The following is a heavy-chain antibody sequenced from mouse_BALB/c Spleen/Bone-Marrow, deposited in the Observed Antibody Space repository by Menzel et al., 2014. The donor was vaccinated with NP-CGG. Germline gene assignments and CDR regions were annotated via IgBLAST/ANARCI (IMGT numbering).Heavy chain of an antibody. J-gene: IGHJ2*01. V-gene: IGHV1S135*01. Sequence: VQLQQSGPELVKPGASVKVSCKASGYAFTNYNMYWVKQSHGKSLEWIGYNDPYSGGTNYNQKFKGKATLTVDKSSSTAYMHLNSLTSEDSAVYYCARLGATAVPDYWGQGTTLTVSP. D-gene: IGHD1-1*01. CDR3: ARLGATAVPDY. CDR1: GYAFTNYN. CDR2: NDPYSGGT.